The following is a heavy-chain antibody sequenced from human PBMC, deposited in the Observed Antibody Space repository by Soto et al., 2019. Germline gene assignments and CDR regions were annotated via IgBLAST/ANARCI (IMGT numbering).Heavy chain of an antibody. D-gene: IGHD6-13*01. CDR3: ARXLYSSSWYYYYYYGMDV. V-gene: IGHV3-33*01. J-gene: IGHJ6*02. CDR1: GFTFSSYG. CDR2: IWYDGSNK. Sequence: PGGSLRLSCAASGFTFSSYGMHWVRQAPGKGLEWVAVIWYDGSNKYYADSVKGRFTISRDNSKNTLYLQMNSLRAEDTAVYYCARXLYSSSWYYYYYYGMDVWGQGTTVTVSS.